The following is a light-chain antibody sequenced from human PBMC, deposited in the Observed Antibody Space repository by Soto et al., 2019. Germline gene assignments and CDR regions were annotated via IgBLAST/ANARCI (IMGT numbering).Light chain of an antibody. Sequence: QSLPTHPPSASSTPGHSVAIACPATSSDVGGYDYVSWYQQHPGKAPKLMIYEVTKRPSGVPDRFSGSKSGNTASLTASGLQAEDEADYYCSSYAGSNNFVFGTGTTSPS. V-gene: IGLV2-8*02. J-gene: IGLJ1*01. CDR3: SSYAGSNNFV. CDR1: SSDVGGYDY. CDR2: EVT.